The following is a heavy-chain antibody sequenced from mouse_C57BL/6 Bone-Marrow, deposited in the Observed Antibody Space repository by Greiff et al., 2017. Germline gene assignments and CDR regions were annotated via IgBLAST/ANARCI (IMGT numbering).Heavy chain of an antibody. CDR3: ARPPPTVVAPLDY. CDR2: IYPGSGST. Sequence: VQLQQPGAELVKPGASVKMSCKASGYTFTSYWITWVKQRPGQGLEWIGDIYPGSGSTNYNEKFKSKATLTVDTSSSTAYMQLSSLTSEDSAVYYCARPPPTVVAPLDYWGQGTTLTVSS. CDR1: GYTFTSYW. V-gene: IGHV1-55*01. D-gene: IGHD1-1*01. J-gene: IGHJ2*01.